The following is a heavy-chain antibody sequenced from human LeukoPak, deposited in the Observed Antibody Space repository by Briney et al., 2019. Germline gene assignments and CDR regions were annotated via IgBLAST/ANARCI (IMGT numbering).Heavy chain of an antibody. CDR3: AGGRSFYGDYPLYYFDY. CDR1: GGSFSGYY. CDR2: INHSGST. D-gene: IGHD4-17*01. Sequence: SETLSLTCAVYGGSFSGYYWSWIRQPPGKGLEWIGEINHSGSTNYNPSLKSRVTISVDTSKNQFSLKLSSVTAADTAVYYCAGGRSFYGDYPLYYFDYWGQGTLVTVSS. J-gene: IGHJ4*02. V-gene: IGHV4-34*01.